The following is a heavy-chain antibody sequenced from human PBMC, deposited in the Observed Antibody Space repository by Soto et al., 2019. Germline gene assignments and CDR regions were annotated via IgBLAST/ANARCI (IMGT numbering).Heavy chain of an antibody. CDR1: GYTFTSYY. D-gene: IGHD6-13*01. J-gene: IGHJ6*02. CDR2: INPSGGST. V-gene: IGHV1-46*01. Sequence: ASVKVSCKASGYTFTSYYMHWVRQAPGQGLEWMGIINPSGGSTSYAQKFQGRVTMTRDTSTSTVYMELSSLRSEDTAVYYCARAPGIAAAGTEWDYYYGMDVWGQGTTVTVSS. CDR3: ARAPGIAAAGTEWDYYYGMDV.